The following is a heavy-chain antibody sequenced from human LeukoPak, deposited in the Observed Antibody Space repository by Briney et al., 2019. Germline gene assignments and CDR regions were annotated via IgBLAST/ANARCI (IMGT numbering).Heavy chain of an antibody. V-gene: IGHV3-64*01. J-gene: IGHJ4*02. CDR3: ARARYGSGAVDY. CDR2: ISSNGGST. CDR1: GFTFSSYA. D-gene: IGHD3-10*01. Sequence: GGSLRLSCAASGFTFSSYAMHWVRQAPGKGLEYVSAISSNGGSTYYANSVKGRFTISRDNSKNTLYLQMGSLGAEDMAVYYCARARYGSGAVDYWGQGTLVTVSS.